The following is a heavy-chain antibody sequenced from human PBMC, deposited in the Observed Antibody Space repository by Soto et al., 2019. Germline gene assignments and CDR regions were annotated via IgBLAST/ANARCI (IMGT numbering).Heavy chain of an antibody. J-gene: IGHJ6*03. CDR3: VKFRGRAYHYYYMDV. Sequence: DVQLLESGGGSVQRGGSLRLSCAASGFTFSTYGMTWVRQAPGKGLEWVSYGGSGGSTYYADSVKGRFTISTDNSKITLYLPMNSLRAEDTSVYYCVKFRGRAYHYYYMDVWGNGTTVTVSS. CDR2: GGSGGST. V-gene: IGHV3-23*01. D-gene: IGHD3-16*01. CDR1: GFTFSTYG.